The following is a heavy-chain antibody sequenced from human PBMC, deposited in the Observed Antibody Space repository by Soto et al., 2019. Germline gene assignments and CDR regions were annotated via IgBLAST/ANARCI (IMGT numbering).Heavy chain of an antibody. Sequence: QITLRESGPSLVKPTETLTLTCTFSGFSLTTTGVGVGWIRQPPGKALEWLAVVFWDGGERYSPSLKSRVTITKDTSKDQVVFTMTNMDPADTATYYCTQGYGSGSWGWYFHSWGQGTLVTVSS. V-gene: IGHV2-5*02. D-gene: IGHD1-26*01. CDR3: TQGYGSGSWGWYFHS. CDR1: GFSLTTTGVG. J-gene: IGHJ4*02. CDR2: VFWDGGE.